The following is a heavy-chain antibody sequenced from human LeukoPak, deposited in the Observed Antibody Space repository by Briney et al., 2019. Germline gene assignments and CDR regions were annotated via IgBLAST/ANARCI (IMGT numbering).Heavy chain of an antibody. CDR2: INPKSGGT. V-gene: IGHV1-2*02. J-gene: IGHJ4*02. CDR3: ARYSSFDY. D-gene: IGHD2-21*01. CDR1: GYTFTGYH. Sequence: GASVKVSCKASGYTFTGYHLHWVRQAPGPGLEWRGWINPKSGGTNYAQKFQGRVTMTRDTSISTAYMELSRLRSDDSAVYYCARYSSFDYWGQGTLVTVSS.